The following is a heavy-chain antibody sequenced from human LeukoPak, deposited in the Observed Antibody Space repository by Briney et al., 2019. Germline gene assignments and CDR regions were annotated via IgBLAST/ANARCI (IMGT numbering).Heavy chain of an antibody. Sequence: ASVKVSCKASGYTFTGYYMHWVRQAPGQGLEWMGWINPNSGGTNYAQKFQGRVTTTRDTSISTAYMELSRLRSDDTAVYYCTRDRDGYNSPYYFDYWGQGTLVTVSS. CDR1: GYTFTGYY. CDR3: TRDRDGYNSPYYFDY. D-gene: IGHD5-24*01. J-gene: IGHJ4*02. CDR2: INPNSGGT. V-gene: IGHV1-2*02.